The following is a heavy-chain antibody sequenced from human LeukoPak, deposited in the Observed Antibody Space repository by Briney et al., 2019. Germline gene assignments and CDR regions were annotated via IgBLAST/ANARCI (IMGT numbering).Heavy chain of an antibody. Sequence: ASVKVSCKASGDTVSSYEISWVRQAPGQGLEWMGWINPNTGGTNYAQKFQGWVTMTRDTSISTAYMELSRLRSDDTAVYYCARGGPYGDYFDYWGQGTLVTVSS. CDR3: ARGGPYGDYFDY. V-gene: IGHV1-2*04. J-gene: IGHJ4*02. CDR2: INPNTGGT. D-gene: IGHD4-17*01. CDR1: GDTVSSYE.